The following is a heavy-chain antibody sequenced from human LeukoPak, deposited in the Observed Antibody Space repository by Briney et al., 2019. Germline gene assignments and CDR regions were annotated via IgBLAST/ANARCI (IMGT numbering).Heavy chain of an antibody. Sequence: ASAKVSCKASGYTFTNFGVSWMRRAPGQGLEWMGWIRGDGSFGDYAEKFQGRVTMTTDTSTNTVSMELRSLRPDDTAIYYCARRLKLGSSASWRWFDPWGQGTLVTVYS. V-gene: IGHV1-18*01. D-gene: IGHD2-2*01. J-gene: IGHJ5*02. CDR2: IRGDGSFG. CDR1: GYTFTNFG. CDR3: ARRLKLGSSASWRWFDP.